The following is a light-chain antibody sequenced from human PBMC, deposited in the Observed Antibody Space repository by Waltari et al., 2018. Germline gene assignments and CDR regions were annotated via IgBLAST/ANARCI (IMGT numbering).Light chain of an antibody. CDR2: KAS. V-gene: IGKV1-5*03. J-gene: IGKJ1*01. CDR1: QSISGW. Sequence: DIQMTKSPSTLSASVGDRVTITCRASQSISGWLAWYQQKPGKAPNLLIYKASSLEGGVPSRFSASGFGTEFTLTINSLQPDDLATYYCQQYNSYPGTFGQGTKVEIK. CDR3: QQYNSYPGT.